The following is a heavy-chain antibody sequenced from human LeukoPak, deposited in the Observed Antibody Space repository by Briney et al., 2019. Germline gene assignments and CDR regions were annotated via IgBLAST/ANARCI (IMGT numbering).Heavy chain of an antibody. D-gene: IGHD2-15*01. J-gene: IGHJ4*02. CDR1: GFTFDDYG. CDR3: ARARRYCSGGSCFKTGGFFDY. V-gene: IGHV3-20*04. CDR2: INWNGGST. Sequence: GGSLRLSCAASGFTFDDYGMSWVRQAPGKGLEWVSGINWNGGSTGYADSVKGRFTISRDNAKNSLYLQMSSLRAEDTALYYCARARRYCSGGSCFKTGGFFDYWGQGTLVTVSS.